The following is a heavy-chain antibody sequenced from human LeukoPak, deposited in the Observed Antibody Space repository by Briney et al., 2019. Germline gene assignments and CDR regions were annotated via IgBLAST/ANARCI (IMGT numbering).Heavy chain of an antibody. J-gene: IGHJ6*02. V-gene: IGHV3-13*01. D-gene: IGHD6-6*01. CDR3: VREWRGIASHFHGMDL. Sequence: PGGSLRLSCVASDFSFNIYDMYWVRQAAGRGLEWVSALGTNGDTFYLGSVKGRFTISRGNGKNSLYLQMNSLGVDDSAVYYCVREWRGIASHFHGMDLWGQGTTVTVSS. CDR2: LGTNGDT. CDR1: DFSFNIYD.